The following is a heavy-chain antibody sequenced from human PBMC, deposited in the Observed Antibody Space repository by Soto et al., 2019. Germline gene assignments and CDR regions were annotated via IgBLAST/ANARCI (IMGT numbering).Heavy chain of an antibody. Sequence: EVQLLESGGGLVQPGGSLRLSCAASGFTFSSYAMSWVRQAPGKGLEWVSAISGSGGSTYYADSVKGRFTISRDNSKITLYLQMNSLRAEDTAVYYCAKGLASSGYYTPDYWGQGTLVTVSS. D-gene: IGHD3-22*01. CDR1: GFTFSSYA. CDR2: ISGSGGST. V-gene: IGHV3-23*01. CDR3: AKGLASSGYYTPDY. J-gene: IGHJ4*02.